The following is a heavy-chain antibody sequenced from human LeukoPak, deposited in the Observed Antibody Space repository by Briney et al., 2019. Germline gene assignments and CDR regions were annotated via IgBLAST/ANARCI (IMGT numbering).Heavy chain of an antibody. D-gene: IGHD3-10*01. V-gene: IGHV3-23*01. J-gene: IGHJ5*02. CDR2: INNGVANT. CDR3: ARDNSVGDIAWWFDP. CDR1: GFTFSDYA. Sequence: GGSLKLSCAASGFTFSDYAMSWVRQAPGKGLEWVSTINNGVANTYYADSVKGRFSISRDNSQNTVYLQMNSLRAEDTAVYYCARDNSVGDIAWWFDPWGQGTLVTVSS.